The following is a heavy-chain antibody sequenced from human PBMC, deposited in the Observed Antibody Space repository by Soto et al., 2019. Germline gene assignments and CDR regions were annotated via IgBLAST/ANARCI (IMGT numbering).Heavy chain of an antibody. CDR1: GYTFTSYD. CDR2: MNPNSGNT. CDR3: ARVEGGYYYGSGSYYRDY. D-gene: IGHD3-10*01. V-gene: IGHV1-8*01. Sequence: SVKVSCKASGYTFTSYDINWVRQATGQGLEWMGWMNPNSGNTGYAQKFQGRVTMTRNTSISTAYMELSSLRSEDTAVYYCARVEGGYYYGSGSYYRDYWGQGTLVTVSS. J-gene: IGHJ4*02.